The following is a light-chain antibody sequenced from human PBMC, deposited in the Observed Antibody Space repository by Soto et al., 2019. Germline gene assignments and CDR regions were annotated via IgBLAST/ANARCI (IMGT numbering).Light chain of an antibody. CDR1: QSISNK. CDR3: HQYYKWPLT. J-gene: IGKJ4*01. V-gene: IGKV3-15*01. CDR2: GAS. Sequence: EIVMTQSPATLSVSPGERASLSCRASQSISNKLVWYQQKPGQAPRLLIYGASTRATGIPARFSGSGSGTDFTLTISSLLSEDFAVYYCHQYYKWPLTFGGGTKVDIK.